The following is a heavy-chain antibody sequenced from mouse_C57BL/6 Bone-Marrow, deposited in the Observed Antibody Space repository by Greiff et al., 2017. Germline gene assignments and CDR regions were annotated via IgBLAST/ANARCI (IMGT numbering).Heavy chain of an antibody. D-gene: IGHD2-2*01. CDR2: IYPGSGST. V-gene: IGHV1-55*01. Sequence: QVQLQQPGAELVKPGASVKMSCKASGYTFTSYWITWVKQRPGQGLEWIGDIYPGSGSTNYNEKFKSKATLTVDTSSSTAYMQLSSLTSEASAVYYCAKGRGYDRYYFDYWGQGTTLTVSS. J-gene: IGHJ2*01. CDR3: AKGRGYDRYYFDY. CDR1: GYTFTSYW.